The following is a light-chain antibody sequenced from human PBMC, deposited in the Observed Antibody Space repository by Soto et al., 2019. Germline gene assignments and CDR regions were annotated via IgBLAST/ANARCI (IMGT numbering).Light chain of an antibody. V-gene: IGKV1-39*01. Sequence: DIQMTQSPSSLSACVGDRVTITCRASQSITTYLNWYQQKPGKAPKLLIYAASTLHSGVPSRFSGSGSGTDFTLTISSLQPEDFATYFCQQSYSTLFTFGPGTKVDIK. CDR1: QSITTY. CDR2: AAS. CDR3: QQSYSTLFT. J-gene: IGKJ3*01.